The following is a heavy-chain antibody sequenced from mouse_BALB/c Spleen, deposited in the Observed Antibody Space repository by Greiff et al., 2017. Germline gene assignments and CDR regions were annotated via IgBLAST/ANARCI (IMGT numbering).Heavy chain of an antibody. V-gene: IGHV5-6-5*01. J-gene: IGHJ4*01. CDR1: GFTFSSYA. CDR3: ARGGYGNFYYYAMDY. D-gene: IGHD2-1*01. CDR2: ISSGGST. Sequence: EVQLVESGGGLVKPGGSLKLSCAASGFTFSSYAMSWVRQTPEKRLEWVASISSGGSTYYPDSVKGRFTISRDNARNILYLQMSSLRSEDTAMYYCARGGYGNFYYYAMDYWGQGTSVTVSS.